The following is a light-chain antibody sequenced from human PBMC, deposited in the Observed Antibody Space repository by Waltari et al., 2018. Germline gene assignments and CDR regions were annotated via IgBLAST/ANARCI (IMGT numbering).Light chain of an antibody. CDR1: QSVGSSS. Sequence: EIVLTQSPGTASLSPGERVTLSCRASQSVGSSSLAWYQQKPGQAPRLVIYRASRRATGIPDRCSGSGSGTDFSLTISRLEPEDFAVYYCQQHGTLPATFGQGTKVELK. J-gene: IGKJ1*01. CDR2: RAS. CDR3: QQHGTLPAT. V-gene: IGKV3-20*01.